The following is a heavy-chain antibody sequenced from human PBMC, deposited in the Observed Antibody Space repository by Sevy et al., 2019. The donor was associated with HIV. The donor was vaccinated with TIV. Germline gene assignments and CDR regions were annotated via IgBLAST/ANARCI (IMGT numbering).Heavy chain of an antibody. CDR1: GATFSSDV. Sequence: ASVKVSCEASGATFSSDVISWVRQVPGQGLEWMGGIIPMYNTPSYAQNFQGRVTITADGSTSTVYMDLSSLRSEDTAIYYCARGVTVAGSYFDYWGHGTLVTVSS. D-gene: IGHD6-19*01. V-gene: IGHV1-69*13. J-gene: IGHJ4*01. CDR3: ARGVTVAGSYFDY. CDR2: IIPMYNTP.